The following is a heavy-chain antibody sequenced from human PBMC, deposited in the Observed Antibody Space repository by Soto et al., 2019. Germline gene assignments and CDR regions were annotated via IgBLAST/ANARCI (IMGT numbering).Heavy chain of an antibody. D-gene: IGHD2-21*01. V-gene: IGHV3-7*01. CDR2: IKQDGSER. CDR3: ASSRHIGT. CDR1: GFIICNYL. J-gene: IGHJ5*02. Sequence: XGSLRLICAASGFIICNYLLSWVRQAPGKGPEWVANIKQDGSERNYVDSVKCRFTISRDNAENSRYLQMNSLRVEDTCVYYFASSRHIGTWGQGTLGTVSS.